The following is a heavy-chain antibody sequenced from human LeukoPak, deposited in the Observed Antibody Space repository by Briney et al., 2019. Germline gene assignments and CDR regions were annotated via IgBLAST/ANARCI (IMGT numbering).Heavy chain of an antibody. J-gene: IGHJ4*02. CDR1: GFRFSNYA. CDR2: IIASSGST. D-gene: IGHD5-12*01. V-gene: IGHV3-23*01. Sequence: GGSLRLSCAASGFRFSNYAMNWVRQAPGKGLEWVSVIIASSGSTFYADSVKGQFTISRDTSKNTLYLQMNSLRDEDTAVYYCAKGGYDYVEIGYFDYWGQGTLVTVSS. CDR3: AKGGYDYVEIGYFDY.